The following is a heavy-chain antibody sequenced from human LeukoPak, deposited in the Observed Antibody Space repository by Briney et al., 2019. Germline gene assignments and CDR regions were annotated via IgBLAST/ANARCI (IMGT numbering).Heavy chain of an antibody. CDR2: ISGSGATT. CDR3: AKDFLLRMAVAIDY. CDR1: GFAFSSYA. V-gene: IGHV3-23*01. D-gene: IGHD6-19*01. J-gene: IGHJ4*02. Sequence: GGSLRLSCAASGFAFSSYAMRWVRQAPGKGLDWVSTISGSGATTSYADSVKGRLTISRDNSKNTLYLQMNSLRAEDTAVYYCAKDFLLRMAVAIDYWGQGTLVTVSS.